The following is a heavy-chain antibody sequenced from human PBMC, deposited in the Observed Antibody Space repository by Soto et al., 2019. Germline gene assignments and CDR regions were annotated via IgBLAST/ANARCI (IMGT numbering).Heavy chain of an antibody. D-gene: IGHD3-22*01. Sequence: LSLTCTVSGGSISSYYWSWIRQPPGKGLEWIGYIYYSGSTNSNPSLKSRVTISVDTSKNQFPLKVSSVTAADTAVYYSERDAGSGYSLDYWGQGTLVTVSS. CDR3: ERDAGSGYSLDY. CDR1: GGSISSYY. V-gene: IGHV4-59*01. CDR2: IYYSGST. J-gene: IGHJ4*02.